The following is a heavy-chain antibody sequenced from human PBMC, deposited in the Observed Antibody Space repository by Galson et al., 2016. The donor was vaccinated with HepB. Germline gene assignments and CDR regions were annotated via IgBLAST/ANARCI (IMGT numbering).Heavy chain of an antibody. CDR3: ARGIVGDPFDY. CDR1: AGSISSSSYH. CDR2: IYYSGGT. D-gene: IGHD1-26*01. V-gene: IGHV4-39*01. Sequence: SETLSLTCTVSAGSISSSSYHWGWIRQPPGRGPEWIGSIYYSGGTQYNPSLKSRVTISRDTSKNQFSLKLSSVTAADTAVYYCARGIVGDPFDYWGQGTLVTVSS. J-gene: IGHJ4*02.